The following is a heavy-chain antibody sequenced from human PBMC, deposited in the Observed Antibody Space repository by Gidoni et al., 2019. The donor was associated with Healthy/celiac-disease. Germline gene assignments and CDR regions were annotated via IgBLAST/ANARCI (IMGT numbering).Heavy chain of an antibody. CDR3: ARADPSGHYGMDV. Sequence: EVQLVESGGGLVQPGGSLRLSCAASGSTFSSYHMQWVGQATGKGLVWVSAIGTAGDTYYPGFVKGPFTISRETSKNSLYLQMNSLRAGDTAVYYCARADPSGHYGMDVWGQGTTVTVSS. V-gene: IGHV3-13*01. CDR2: IGTAGDT. CDR1: GSTFSSYH. D-gene: IGHD6-25*01. J-gene: IGHJ6*02.